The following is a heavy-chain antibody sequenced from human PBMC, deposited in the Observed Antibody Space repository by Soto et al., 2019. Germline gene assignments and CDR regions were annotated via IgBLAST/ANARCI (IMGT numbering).Heavy chain of an antibody. CDR2: IYPDDSDT. Sequence: PGESLKISCKGSGYSFSNYWIGWVRQMPGKGLEWMGIIYPDDSDTRYSPSFQGQVTISADKSISTAYLQWSSLKASDTAMYYCERLKAVIKLTYQYYYGIDVWGQGTTVTVSS. D-gene: IGHD2-21*01. V-gene: IGHV5-51*01. CDR1: GYSFSNYW. CDR3: ERLKAVIKLTYQYYYGIDV. J-gene: IGHJ6*02.